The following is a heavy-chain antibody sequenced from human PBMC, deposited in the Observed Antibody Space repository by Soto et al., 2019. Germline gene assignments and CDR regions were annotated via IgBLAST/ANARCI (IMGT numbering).Heavy chain of an antibody. Sequence: GESLKISCKGSGYSFTSYWIGCVRQMPGKGLEWMGIIYLGDSDTRYSPSFQGHVTISADKSISTAYLQWSSLKASDTAMYYCARHRRCSRSSCYSNYYYYGMDVWGQGTTVTVSS. CDR1: GYSFTSYW. CDR2: IYLGDSDT. V-gene: IGHV5-51*01. D-gene: IGHD2-2*02. CDR3: ARHRRCSRSSCYSNYYYYGMDV. J-gene: IGHJ6*02.